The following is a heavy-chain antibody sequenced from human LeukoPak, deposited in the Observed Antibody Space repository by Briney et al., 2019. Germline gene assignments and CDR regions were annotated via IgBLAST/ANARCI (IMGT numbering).Heavy chain of an antibody. J-gene: IGHJ6*02. V-gene: IGHV3-7*01. Sequence: GRSLRLSCAASGFSLSNYWMSWVRQAPGKGLEWVANINQDGSDKYYVDSVMGRFTISKDNAKNSVYLQMNSLRPEDTAIYYCAWYGVTHGLDVWGRGTTVSVSS. CDR2: INQDGSDK. D-gene: IGHD3-10*01. CDR1: GFSLSNYW. CDR3: AWYGVTHGLDV.